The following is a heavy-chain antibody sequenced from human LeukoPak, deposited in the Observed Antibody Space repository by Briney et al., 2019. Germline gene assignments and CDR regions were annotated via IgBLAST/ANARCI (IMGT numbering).Heavy chain of an antibody. D-gene: IGHD3-9*01. CDR1: GFTFSSYA. CDR3: AKSELNVLRYLDWLPYYYYYGMDV. V-gene: IGHV3-23*01. CDR2: ISGSGGST. Sequence: GGSLRLSCAASGFTFSSYAMSWVRQAPGKGLEWVSAISGSGGSTYYADSVKGRFTISRDNSKNTLYLQMNSLRAEDTAVYYCAKSELNVLRYLDWLPYYYYYGMDVWGQGTTVTVSS. J-gene: IGHJ6*02.